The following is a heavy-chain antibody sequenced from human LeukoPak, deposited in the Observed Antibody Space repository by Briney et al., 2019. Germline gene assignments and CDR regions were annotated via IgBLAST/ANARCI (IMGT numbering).Heavy chain of an antibody. Sequence: SETLSLTCAVSGGSISSGGYSWSWIRQPQGKGLEWIGYIYHSGSTNYNPSLKSRVTISVDTSKNQFSLKLSSVTAADTAVYYCARLWLGTVGYYFDYWGQGTLVTVSS. J-gene: IGHJ4*02. CDR1: GGSISSGGYS. V-gene: IGHV4-30-2*01. D-gene: IGHD4-23*01. CDR3: ARLWLGTVGYYFDY. CDR2: IYHSGST.